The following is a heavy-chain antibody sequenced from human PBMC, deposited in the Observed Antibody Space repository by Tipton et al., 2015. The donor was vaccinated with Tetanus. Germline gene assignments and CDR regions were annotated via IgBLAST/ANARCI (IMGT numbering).Heavy chain of an antibody. J-gene: IGHJ5*02. CDR2: IYYSGST. CDR3: ARLARVVPAATYSYNWCDP. CDR1: GGSINSTNW. V-gene: IGHV4-4*02. Sequence: SLRLSCAVSGGSINSTNWWSWVRQPPGKGLEWIGEIYYSGSTKYNPSLKSRVTISVDKSKNQFSLNLSSVTAADTAVYYCARLARVVPAATYSYNWCDPWGQGTLVTVSS. D-gene: IGHD2-2*01.